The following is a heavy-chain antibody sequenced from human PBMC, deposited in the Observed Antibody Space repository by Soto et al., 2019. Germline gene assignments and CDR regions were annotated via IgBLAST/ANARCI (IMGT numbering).Heavy chain of an antibody. J-gene: IGHJ2*01. CDR3: ARGNHRWLPLWYFDL. V-gene: IGHV1-69*12. CDR1: GGTFSSYT. Sequence: QVQLVQSGAEVKKPGSSVTVSCKASGGTFSSYTISWVRQAPGQGLEWLGGIIPTFGTANHAYKFQGKITNTADESTNTAYMELSSLRSEDTAVYYCARGNHRWLPLWYFDLWGRGTLVTVSS. D-gene: IGHD5-12*01. CDR2: IIPTFGTA.